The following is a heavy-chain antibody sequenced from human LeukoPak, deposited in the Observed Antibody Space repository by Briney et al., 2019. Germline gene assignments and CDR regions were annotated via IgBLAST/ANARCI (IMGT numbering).Heavy chain of an antibody. CDR3: ARLEGSGWPYYYHYGMDV. J-gene: IGHJ6*02. CDR2: IYFSGST. V-gene: IGHV4-39*01. Sequence: PSETLSLTCTDSRGSISSSSYYRRWIRQLPGKELERIGCIYFSGSTYYNPSLKSRVTIPVATPKNQFSLKLSSVTAADTAVYYRARLEGSGWPYYYHYGMDVWGQGTTVTVSS. D-gene: IGHD6-19*01. CDR1: RGSISSSSYY.